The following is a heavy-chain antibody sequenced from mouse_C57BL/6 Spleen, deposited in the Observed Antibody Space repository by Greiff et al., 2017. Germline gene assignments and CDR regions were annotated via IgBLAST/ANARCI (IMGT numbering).Heavy chain of an antibody. CDR2: IYPRSGNT. J-gene: IGHJ3*01. CDR3: ARSEDDCAWFAY. Sequence: VQLQQSGAELARPGASVKLSCKASGYTFTSYGISWVKQRTGQGVEWIGEIYPRSGNTYYNEKFKGKATLAADKSSSTAYMELRSLTSEDAAVYCCARSEDDCAWFAYWGQGTLVTVSA. CDR1: GYTFTSYG. D-gene: IGHD2-12*01. V-gene: IGHV1-81*01.